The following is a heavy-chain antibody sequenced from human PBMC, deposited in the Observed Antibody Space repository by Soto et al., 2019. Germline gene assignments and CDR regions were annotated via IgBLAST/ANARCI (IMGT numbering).Heavy chain of an antibody. CDR1: GFTFSSYV. J-gene: IGHJ6*02. CDR2: ISSSGGSGGST. CDR3: AKDWRMDV. V-gene: IGHV3-23*01. Sequence: PGGSLRLSCAASGFTFSSYVMNWVRQAPGKGLEWVSDISSSGGSGGSTHYAESVKGRFTISRDNSKNTPYLQMNSLRAEDTAVYYCAKDWRMDVWGQGTTVTVSS.